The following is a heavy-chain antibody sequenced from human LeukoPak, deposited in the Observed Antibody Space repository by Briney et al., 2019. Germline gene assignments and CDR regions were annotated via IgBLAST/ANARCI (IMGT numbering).Heavy chain of an antibody. CDR1: GGSISSYY. D-gene: IGHD2-2*01. CDR2: INHSRST. V-gene: IGHV4-34*01. J-gene: IGHJ5*02. Sequence: SETLSLTCTVSGGSISSYYWSWIRQPPGKGLEWIGEINHSRSTNYNPSLKSRVTISVDTSKNQFSLKLSSVTAADTAVYYCAIRGSSVPNWFDPWGQGTLVTVSS. CDR3: AIRGSSVPNWFDP.